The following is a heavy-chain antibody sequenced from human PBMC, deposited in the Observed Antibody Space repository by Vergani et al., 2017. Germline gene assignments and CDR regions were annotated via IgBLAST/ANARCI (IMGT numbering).Heavy chain of an antibody. V-gene: IGHV1-69*04. J-gene: IGHJ5*02. Sequence: QVQLVQSGAEVKKPGSSVKVSCKASGGTFSSYAISWVRQAPGQGLEWMGRIIPILGIANYAQKFQGRVTITADKSTSTAYMELSSLRSEYTAVDYCASRVQDYGGNGWFDPWGQGTLVTVSS. CDR1: GGTFSSYA. CDR2: IIPILGIA. CDR3: ASRVQDYGGNGWFDP. D-gene: IGHD4-23*01.